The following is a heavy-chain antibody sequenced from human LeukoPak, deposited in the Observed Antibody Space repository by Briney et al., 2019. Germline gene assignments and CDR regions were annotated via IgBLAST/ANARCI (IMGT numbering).Heavy chain of an antibody. CDR3: ASLTDIVVVPAAVGY. D-gene: IGHD2-2*01. CDR2: SGSGGST. J-gene: IGHJ4*02. Sequence: SGSGGSTYYAHSVEGRFTISRDSSKNTLYLQMNSLRAEDTAVYYCASLTDIVVVPAAVGYWGQGTLVTVSS. V-gene: IGHV3-23*01.